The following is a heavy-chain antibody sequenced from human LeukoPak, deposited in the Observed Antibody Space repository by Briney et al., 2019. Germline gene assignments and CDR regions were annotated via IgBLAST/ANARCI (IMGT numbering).Heavy chain of an antibody. D-gene: IGHD2-8*01. CDR1: GGSISSSTNW. CDR3: ATNGYYCMDV. CDR2: IYHSGGT. Sequence: TSETLSLTCAVSGGSISSSTNWWSWVRQPPGKGLEWIGEIYHSGGTNYNPSLKSRITISVDKSQNQFSLKVNSLTAADTAVYYCATNGYYCMDVWGKGTTVTVSS. V-gene: IGHV4-4*02. J-gene: IGHJ6*03.